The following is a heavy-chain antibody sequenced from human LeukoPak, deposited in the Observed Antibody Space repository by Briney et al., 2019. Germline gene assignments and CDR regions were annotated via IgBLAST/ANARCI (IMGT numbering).Heavy chain of an antibody. J-gene: IGHJ3*02. Sequence: PGGSLRLSCAASGFTFSNYDMHWVRHASGKGLEWVPAIANDGATFYSGSVKGRFIISRENAKRSLYPQMNSLRVGDTALYYCARGGRDGFDIWGQGTLVTVSS. CDR1: GFTFSNYD. CDR2: IANDGAT. CDR3: ARGGRDGFDI. D-gene: IGHD2-15*01. V-gene: IGHV3-13*01.